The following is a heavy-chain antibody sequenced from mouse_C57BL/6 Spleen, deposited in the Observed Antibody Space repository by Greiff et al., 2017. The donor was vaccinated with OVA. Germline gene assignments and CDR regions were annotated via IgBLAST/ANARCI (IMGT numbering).Heavy chain of an antibody. Sequence: VQRVESGGGLVKPGGSLKLSCAASGFTFSDYGMHWVRQAPEKGLEWVAYISSGSSTIYYADTVKGRFTISRDNAKNTLFLQMTSLRSEDTAMYYCARADYGSSFFFDYWGQGTTLTVSS. CDR3: ARADYGSSFFFDY. CDR2: ISSGSSTI. J-gene: IGHJ2*01. V-gene: IGHV5-17*01. D-gene: IGHD1-1*01. CDR1: GFTFSDYG.